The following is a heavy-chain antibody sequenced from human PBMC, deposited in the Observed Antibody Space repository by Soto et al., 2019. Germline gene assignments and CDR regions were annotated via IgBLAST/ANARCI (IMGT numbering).Heavy chain of an antibody. Sequence: EVQLVESGGGLAQPGGSLRLSCAASGFTFSSDAMHWVRQAPGKGLEYVSGISSNGIGTYYASSVKGRFTISRDNSRDTVYLQMDSLRPEDMAVYYCARRARADYYYMDVWGKGTTVTVS. CDR2: ISSNGIGT. CDR1: GFTFSSDA. CDR3: ARRARADYYYMDV. D-gene: IGHD6-6*01. J-gene: IGHJ6*03. V-gene: IGHV3-64*01.